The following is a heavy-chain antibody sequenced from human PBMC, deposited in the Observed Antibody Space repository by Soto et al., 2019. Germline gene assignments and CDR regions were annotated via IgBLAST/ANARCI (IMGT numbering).Heavy chain of an antibody. J-gene: IGHJ4*02. Sequence: EVQLLESGGDLVQPGGSLRLSCAASGFTFRGDAMSWVRQAPGKGLEWVSSISGSGEMTHYADSVKGRFTISRDNAKNTLYLQMNSLRAEDTAIYYCAKGKAHTLFGVDTLFDYWGQGTLVTVSS. D-gene: IGHD3-3*01. CDR2: ISGSGEMT. V-gene: IGHV3-23*01. CDR1: GFTFRGDA. CDR3: AKGKAHTLFGVDTLFDY.